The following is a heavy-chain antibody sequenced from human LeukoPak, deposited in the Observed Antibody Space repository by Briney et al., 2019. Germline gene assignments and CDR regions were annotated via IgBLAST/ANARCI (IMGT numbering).Heavy chain of an antibody. V-gene: IGHV3-11*04. CDR1: GFTFSDYY. Sequence: PGGSLRLSCAASGFTFSDYYMSWIRQAPGKGLECVSYISSSGNTTYHADSVKGRFTISRDNAKNSLYLQMSSLRAEDTAVYYCARDQYDYVWGSYRWRGFDYWGQGTLVTVSS. D-gene: IGHD3-16*02. J-gene: IGHJ4*02. CDR3: ARDQYDYVWGSYRWRGFDY. CDR2: ISSSGNTT.